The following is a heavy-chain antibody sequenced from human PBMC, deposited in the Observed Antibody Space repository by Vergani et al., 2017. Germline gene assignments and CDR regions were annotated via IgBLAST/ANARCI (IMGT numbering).Heavy chain of an antibody. J-gene: IGHJ6*02. CDR3: ASPMNYDILTDTYYYGMDV. Sequence: QGQLAQSGAEVKKPGSSVKVSCKASGGTFSSNSISWVRQAPGQGLEWMGRIIPIFGTANYAQKFQGRVTITADESTSTAYMELSSLRSEDTAVYYCASPMNYDILTDTYYYGMDVWGQGTTVTVSS. D-gene: IGHD3-9*01. CDR2: IIPIFGTA. V-gene: IGHV1-69*13. CDR1: GGTFSSNS.